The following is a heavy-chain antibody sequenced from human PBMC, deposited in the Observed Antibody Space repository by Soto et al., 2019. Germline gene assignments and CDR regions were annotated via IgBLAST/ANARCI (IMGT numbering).Heavy chain of an antibody. J-gene: IGHJ6*02. CDR1: GYSFTDYH. D-gene: IGHD2-8*01. Sequence: ASVKVSCKASGYSFTDYHIHWVRQAPGQGLEGLGRINPKSGGTSTAQKFQGWVTMTTDTSISTASMELTRRTSDDTAIYYCARGDSTDCSNGVCSFFYNHDMDVWGQGTTVTVSS. V-gene: IGHV1-2*04. CDR2: INPKSGGT. CDR3: ARGDSTDCSNGVCSFFYNHDMDV.